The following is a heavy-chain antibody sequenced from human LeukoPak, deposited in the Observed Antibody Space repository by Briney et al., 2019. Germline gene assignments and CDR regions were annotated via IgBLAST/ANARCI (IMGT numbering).Heavy chain of an antibody. V-gene: IGHV3-53*01. J-gene: IGHJ5*02. CDR2: IYSGNNT. CDR3: ARAFGGNNWFDP. CDR1: GFIVSTNY. D-gene: IGHD4-23*01. Sequence: PGGSLRLSCAASGFIVSTNYMSWVRQAPGKGLEWVSVIYSGNNTYYSDSVKGRFTISRDNSKNTLYLQMNSLRAEDTAVYYCARAFGGNNWFDPWGQGTLVTVSS.